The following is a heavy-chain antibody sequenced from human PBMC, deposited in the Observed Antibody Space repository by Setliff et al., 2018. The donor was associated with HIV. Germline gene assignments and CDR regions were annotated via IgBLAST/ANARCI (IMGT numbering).Heavy chain of an antibody. Sequence: SETLSLTCTVSGGSISSYYWSWIRQPAGKGLEWIGRIYTSGSTNYNPPLKSRVTMSVDTSKNQFSLRLTSVTAADTAVYYCARLSGDYYYFDYWGQGTLVTVSS. D-gene: IGHD2-21*02. V-gene: IGHV4-4*07. CDR1: GGSISSYY. CDR2: IYTSGST. CDR3: ARLSGDYYYFDY. J-gene: IGHJ4*02.